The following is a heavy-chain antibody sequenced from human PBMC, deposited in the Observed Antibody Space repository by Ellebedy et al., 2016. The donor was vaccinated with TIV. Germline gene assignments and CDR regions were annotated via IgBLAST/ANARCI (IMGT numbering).Heavy chain of an antibody. CDR3: ARTLRYCGGDCSFLFDF. CDR1: GFSLTNIIMG. Sequence: SGPTLVKPKETLTLTCAVSGFSLTNIIMGVSWFRQPPGKALEWLAHIFPNDKESYTISLKRRLTISKDTAKSQVVLTMSNMDPVDAATYYCARTLRYCGGDCSFLFDFWGQGTLVTVSS. V-gene: IGHV2-26*01. D-gene: IGHD2-21*02. J-gene: IGHJ4*02. CDR2: IFPNDKE.